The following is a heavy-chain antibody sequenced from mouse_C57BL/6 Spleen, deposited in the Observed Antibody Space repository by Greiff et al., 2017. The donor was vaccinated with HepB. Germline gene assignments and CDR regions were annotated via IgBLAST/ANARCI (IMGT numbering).Heavy chain of an antibody. D-gene: IGHD4-1*01. CDR1: GSTFTSYW. V-gene: IGHV1-69*01. Sequence: QVQLQQPGAELVMPGASVKLSCKASGSTFTSYWMHWVKQRPGQGLEWIGEIDPSDSYTNYNQKFQGKSTLTVDKSSSTAYMQRSSLTSEDSAVYYCARCGTGTGAMDYWGQGTSVTVSS. J-gene: IGHJ4*01. CDR2: IDPSDSYT. CDR3: ARCGTGTGAMDY.